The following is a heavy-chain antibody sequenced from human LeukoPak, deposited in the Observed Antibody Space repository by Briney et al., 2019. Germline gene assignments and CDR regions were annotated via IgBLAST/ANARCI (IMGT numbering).Heavy chain of an antibody. CDR1: GYSISSDYC. CDR2: INHSGTT. V-gene: IGHV4-38-2*01. Sequence: PSETLSLTCAVSGYSISSDYCWAWIRQPPGKGLEWIGSINHSGTTAYNPSLRSRVTISVDTSKNQFSLKLTSVTAADAAVYFCARGAWYSSSWYEYFQHWGQGTLVTVSS. J-gene: IGHJ1*01. CDR3: ARGAWYSSSWYEYFQH. D-gene: IGHD6-13*01.